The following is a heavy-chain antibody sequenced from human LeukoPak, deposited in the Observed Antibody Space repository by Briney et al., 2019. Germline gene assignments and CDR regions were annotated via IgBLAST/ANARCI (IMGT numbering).Heavy chain of an antibody. CDR1: GFTFSSYA. V-gene: IGHV3-23*01. J-gene: IGHJ4*02. CDR3: AKAGGDLWSGYSST. Sequence: PGGSLRLSCAASGFTFSSYAMSWVRQAPGKGLEWVSAISGSGGSTYYADSVKGRFTISRDNSKNTLYLQMNGLRAEDTAVYYCAKAGGDLWSGYSSTWGQGTLVTVSS. D-gene: IGHD3-3*01. CDR2: ISGSGGST.